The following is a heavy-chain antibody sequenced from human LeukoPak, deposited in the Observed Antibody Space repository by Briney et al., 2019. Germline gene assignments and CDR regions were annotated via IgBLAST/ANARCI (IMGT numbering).Heavy chain of an antibody. CDR3: ARHVSGRWFGDDYPYYADV. CDR2: IHNRGST. V-gene: IGHV4-38-2*02. J-gene: IGHJ6*03. Sequence: PSETLSLTCSVSGYSISIGYYWGWIRQPPGKGLEWIGTIHNRGSTYYNPSLKSRLTISVDTSKNQFSLKLNSVTAADTALYYCARHVSGRWFGDDYPYYADVWGKGTTVTISS. D-gene: IGHD3-10*01. CDR1: GYSISIGYY.